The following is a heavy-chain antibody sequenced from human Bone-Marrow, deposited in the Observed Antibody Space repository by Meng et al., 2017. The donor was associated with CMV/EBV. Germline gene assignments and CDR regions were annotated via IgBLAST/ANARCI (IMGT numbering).Heavy chain of an antibody. CDR2: ISGSGGST. D-gene: IGHD6-19*01. CDR1: GFTFSSYA. Sequence: GESLKISCAASGFTFSSYAMSWVRQAPGKGLEWVSAISGSGGSTYYADSVKGRFTISRDNSKNTLYLQMNSLSAEDTAVYYCAKGRGAVAGLGGMDVWGQGTTVTVSS. J-gene: IGHJ6*02. CDR3: AKGRGAVAGLGGMDV. V-gene: IGHV3-23*01.